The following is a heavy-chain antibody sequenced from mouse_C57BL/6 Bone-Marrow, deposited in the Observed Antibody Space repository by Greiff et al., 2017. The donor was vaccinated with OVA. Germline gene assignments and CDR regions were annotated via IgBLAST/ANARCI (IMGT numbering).Heavy chain of an antibody. CDR3: VSQFITTVGMDY. Sequence: EVKVVESGGGLVQPKGSLKLSCAASGFSFNTYAMNWVRQAPGKGLEWVARIRSKSNNYATYYADSVKDRFTISRDDSESMLYLQMNNLKTEDTAMYYCVSQFITTVGMDYWGQGTSVTVSS. V-gene: IGHV10-1*01. J-gene: IGHJ4*01. CDR1: GFSFNTYA. CDR2: IRSKSNNYAT. D-gene: IGHD1-1*01.